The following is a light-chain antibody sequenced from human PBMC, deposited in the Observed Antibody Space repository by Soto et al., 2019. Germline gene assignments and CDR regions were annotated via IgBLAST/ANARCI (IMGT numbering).Light chain of an antibody. Sequence: EIVMTQSPATLSVSPGEKATLSCRASQSVNNNLAWYLQKPGQAPRLLIYFASTRATGIPARFSGSGSGTEFTLTISSLQSEYFAVYYCQQYNKWPLTFGGGSKVETK. J-gene: IGKJ4*01. V-gene: IGKV3-15*01. CDR1: QSVNNN. CDR2: FAS. CDR3: QQYNKWPLT.